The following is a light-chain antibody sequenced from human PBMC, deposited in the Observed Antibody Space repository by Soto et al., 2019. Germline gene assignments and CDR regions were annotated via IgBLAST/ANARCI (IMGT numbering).Light chain of an antibody. CDR2: GAS. CDR1: QSISSSY. CDR3: QQYGSSPPYA. V-gene: IGKV3-20*01. J-gene: IGKJ2*01. Sequence: EIVLTQSPGTLSLSPGERATLSCRASQSISSSYLAWFQQKPGQAPRLLIYGASHRATGIPDRFSGSGSGTDFTLTISRLEPEDFAVYYCQQYGSSPPYAFGQGTKLEIK.